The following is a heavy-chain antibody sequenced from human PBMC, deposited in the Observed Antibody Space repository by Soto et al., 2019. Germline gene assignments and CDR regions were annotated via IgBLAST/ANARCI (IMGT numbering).Heavy chain of an antibody. D-gene: IGHD3-16*01. Sequence: EVQLVESGGGLVQSGGSLRLSCAASGFTFTGSDMHWVRQAPGKGLEWVSGSGILGDTFYPDSVRGRFTISRENAKNSLYLQMNSLRVEDTAVYYCVRGYYYGFDCWGQGALVTVSS. CDR1: GFTFTGSD. V-gene: IGHV3-13*01. CDR3: VRGYYYGFDC. J-gene: IGHJ4*02. CDR2: SGILGDT.